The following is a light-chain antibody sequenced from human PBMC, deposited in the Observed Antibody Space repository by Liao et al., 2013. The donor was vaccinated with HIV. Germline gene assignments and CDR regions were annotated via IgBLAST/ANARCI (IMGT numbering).Light chain of an antibody. J-gene: IGLJ1*01. V-gene: IGLV3-1*01. CDR2: EDT. CDR1: KLGEKY. Sequence: SYVVTQPPSVSVSPGQTATITCSGDKLGEKYASWYQQKPGQSPVLVIYEDTKRPSGIPGRFSGSNSENTATLTISGTQAMDEADYYCQAWDATATAYVFGPGTKVNVL. CDR3: QAWDATATAYV.